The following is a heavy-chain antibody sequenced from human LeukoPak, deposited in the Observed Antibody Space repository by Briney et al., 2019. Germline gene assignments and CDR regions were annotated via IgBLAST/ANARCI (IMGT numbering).Heavy chain of an antibody. CDR3: AKRRGYSYKLGGNYFDY. J-gene: IGHJ4*02. V-gene: IGHV4-34*01. CDR2: INHSGST. CDR1: GGSFSGYY. Sequence: SETLSLTCAVYGGSFSGYYWSWIRQPPGKGLEWTGEINHSGSTNYNPSLKSRVTISVDTSKNQFSLKLSSVTAADTAVYYCAKRRGYSYKLGGNYFDYWGQGTLVTVSS. D-gene: IGHD5-18*01.